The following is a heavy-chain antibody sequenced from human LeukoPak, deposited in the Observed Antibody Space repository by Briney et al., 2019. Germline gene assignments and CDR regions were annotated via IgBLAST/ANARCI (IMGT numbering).Heavy chain of an antibody. CDR1: GFTFSGYA. Sequence: GGSLRLSCAASGFTFSGYAMHWVRQAPGKGLEWVSVISGSGVTTSYADSVKGRFTISRDNAKNSLYLQMNSLRAEDTAVYYRARAAFDWNYVDYFDYWGQGTLVTVSS. CDR3: ARAAFDWNYVDYFDY. CDR2: ISGSGVTT. D-gene: IGHD1-7*01. J-gene: IGHJ4*02. V-gene: IGHV3-23*01.